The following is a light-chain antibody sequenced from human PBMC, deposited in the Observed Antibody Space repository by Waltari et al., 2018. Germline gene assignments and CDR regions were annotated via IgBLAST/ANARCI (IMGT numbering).Light chain of an antibody. CDR2: KAS. CDR3: QQYKSYWT. CDR1: QSISSW. Sequence: DIQMTQSPSTLSASVGDTVTIPCRPSQSISSWLAWYQQKPGKAPKLLIYKASGLESGVPSRFSGSGSGTEFIITISSLQPDDFATYYCQQYKSYWTFGQGTKVEIK. V-gene: IGKV1-5*03. J-gene: IGKJ1*01.